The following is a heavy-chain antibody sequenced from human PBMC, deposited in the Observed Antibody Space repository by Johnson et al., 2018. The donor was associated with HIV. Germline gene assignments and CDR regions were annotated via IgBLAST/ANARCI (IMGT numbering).Heavy chain of an antibody. V-gene: IGHV3-30*02. J-gene: IGHJ3*02. D-gene: IGHD6-13*01. Sequence: QVQLVESGGGVVQPGGSLRLSCAASGFTFSSYGMHWVRQAPGKGLEWVAFIRYDGSNKYYADSVKGRFTISRDNSKNTLYLQMNSLRAEDTAVYYFATDQTPLFAAAGYDAFDIWGQGTMVTVSS. CDR3: ATDQTPLFAAAGYDAFDI. CDR2: IRYDGSNK. CDR1: GFTFSSYG.